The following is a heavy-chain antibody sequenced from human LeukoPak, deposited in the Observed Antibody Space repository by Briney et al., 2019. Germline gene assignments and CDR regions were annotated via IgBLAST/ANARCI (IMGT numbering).Heavy chain of an antibody. CDR3: ARESVAGEIVEVPAARNAFDI. J-gene: IGHJ3*02. CDR1: GYTFTSYG. CDR2: ISAYNGNT. D-gene: IGHD2-2*01. Sequence: ASVKVSCKASGYTFTSYGISWVRQAPGQGLEWMGWISAYNGNTNYAQKLQGRVTMTTDTSTSTAYMELRSLRSDDTAVYYCARESVAGEIVEVPAARNAFDIWAKGQMVPSLQ. V-gene: IGHV1-18*01.